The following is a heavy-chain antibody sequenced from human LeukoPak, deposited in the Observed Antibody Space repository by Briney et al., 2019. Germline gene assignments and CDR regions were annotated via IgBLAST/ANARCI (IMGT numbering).Heavy chain of an antibody. J-gene: IGHJ3*02. D-gene: IGHD4-23*01. V-gene: IGHV4-31*03. CDR1: GGSISSGGYY. CDR2: IYYSGST. Sequence: SETLSLTCTVSGGSISSGGYYWSWIRQHPGKGLEWIGCIYYSGSTYYNPSLKSRVTISVDTSKNQFSLKLSSVTAADTAVYYCARDSQSYGGNSEGAFDIWGQGTMVTVSS. CDR3: ARDSQSYGGNSEGAFDI.